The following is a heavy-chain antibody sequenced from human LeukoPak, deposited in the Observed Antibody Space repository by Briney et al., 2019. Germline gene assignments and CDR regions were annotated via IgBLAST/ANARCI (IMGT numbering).Heavy chain of an antibody. CDR2: INPNSGGT. V-gene: IGHV1-2*02. Sequence: ASVKVSCKASGYTFTGYYMHWVRQAPGQGLEWMGWINPNSGGTNYAQKFQGRVTTTRDTSISTAYMELSRLRSDDTAVYYCARDRCSGGSCYSWFDPWGQGTLVTVSS. D-gene: IGHD2-15*01. CDR3: ARDRCSGGSCYSWFDP. CDR1: GYTFTGYY. J-gene: IGHJ5*02.